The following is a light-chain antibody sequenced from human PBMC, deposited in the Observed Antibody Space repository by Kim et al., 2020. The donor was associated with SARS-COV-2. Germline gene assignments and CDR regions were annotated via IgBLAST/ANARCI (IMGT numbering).Light chain of an antibody. CDR3: QQRSIWHPGS. Sequence: LSAGERATLSVRASQRVSSSLAWYQQKPGQAPRLLIYDAPNRATGIPARFSGSGSETDFTLTINSLEPEDFAVYYCQQRSIWHPGSFGQGTKLEI. CDR2: DAP. CDR1: QRVSSS. V-gene: IGKV3-11*01. J-gene: IGKJ2*04.